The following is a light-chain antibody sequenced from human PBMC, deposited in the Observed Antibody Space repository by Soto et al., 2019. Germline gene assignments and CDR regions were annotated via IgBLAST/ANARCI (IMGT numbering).Light chain of an antibody. CDR3: AAWDDSLNGYV. CDR2: NNH. J-gene: IGLJ1*01. CDR1: SSNIGAGYD. V-gene: IGLV1-40*01. Sequence: QSVLTQPPSVSGAPGQSVTISCTGTSSNIGAGYDIHWYQQPPGTAPKLVIYNNHNRPSGVPDRFSGSKSGTSASLAISGLQSEDEADYYCAAWDDSLNGYVFGTGTKLTVL.